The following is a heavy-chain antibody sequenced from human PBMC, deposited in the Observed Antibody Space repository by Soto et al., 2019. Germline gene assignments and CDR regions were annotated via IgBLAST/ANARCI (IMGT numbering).Heavy chain of an antibody. V-gene: IGHV4-30-2*01. J-gene: IGHJ6*02. CDR1: GGYISGGYYS. Sequence: SETLSLTCAVSGGYISGGYYSWSWIRQPPGKALEWIGNIYDSGSTSYNPSLKSRVTMSVDTSKNQFSLRLTSVTAADTAVYFCARGSSSYYDYGMDVWGQGTTVTVSS. CDR2: IYDSGST. CDR3: ARGSSSYYDYGMDV. D-gene: IGHD6-6*01.